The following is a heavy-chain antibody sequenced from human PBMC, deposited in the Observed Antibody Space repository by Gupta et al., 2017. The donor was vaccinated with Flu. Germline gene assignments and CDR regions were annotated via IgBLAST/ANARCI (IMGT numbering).Heavy chain of an antibody. V-gene: IGHV3-23*01. Sequence: EVQLLESGGGLVQPGGSLRLSCAASVFTFSSYAMFGVRQAPGKGLEWVSAISGSGGSTYYADSVKGRFTISRDNSKNTLYLQMNSLRAEDTAVYYCAKDRSGYCSSTSCRINWFDPWGQGTLVTVSS. CDR3: AKDRSGYCSSTSCRINWFDP. CDR1: VFTFSSYA. CDR2: ISGSGGST. D-gene: IGHD2-2*01. J-gene: IGHJ5*02.